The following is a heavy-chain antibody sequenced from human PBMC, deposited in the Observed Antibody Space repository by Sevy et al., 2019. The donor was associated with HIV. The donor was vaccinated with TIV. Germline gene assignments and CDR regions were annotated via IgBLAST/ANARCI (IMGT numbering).Heavy chain of an antibody. CDR2: IIPMFGTA. CDR3: AKADYGDYPLDY. D-gene: IGHD4-17*01. CDR1: GGTLSSYA. Sequence: ASVKVSCKAFGGTLSSYAINWVRQAPGHGLEWMGGIIPMFGTAKYAQKFQGRVTITADESTSTAYMELSSLRSEDTAVYYCAKADYGDYPLDYWGQGTLVTVSS. J-gene: IGHJ4*02. V-gene: IGHV1-69*13.